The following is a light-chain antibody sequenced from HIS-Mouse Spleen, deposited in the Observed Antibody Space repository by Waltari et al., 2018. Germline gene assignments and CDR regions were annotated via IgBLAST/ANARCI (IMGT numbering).Light chain of an antibody. Sequence: AIRMTQSPSSFSASTGDRVTITCRASQGISSYLAWYQQKPGKAPKLLIYAASTLESGGPERFSGSGSGTDFTLTISCLQSEDFATYYCQQYYSYPRTFGQGTKVEIK. V-gene: IGKV1-8*01. CDR1: QGISSY. CDR2: AAS. J-gene: IGKJ1*01. CDR3: QQYYSYPRT.